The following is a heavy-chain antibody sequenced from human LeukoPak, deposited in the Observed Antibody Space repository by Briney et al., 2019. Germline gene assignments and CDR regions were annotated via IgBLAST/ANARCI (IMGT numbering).Heavy chain of an antibody. CDR3: ARGVAYDYGDLTYWFDP. CDR1: GFTFSSYA. D-gene: IGHD4-17*01. J-gene: IGHJ5*02. V-gene: IGHV3-7*01. CDR2: IKQDGSEK. Sequence: GGSLRLSCAASGFTFSSYAMSWVRQAPGKGLEWVANIKQDGSEKYYVDSVKGRFTISRDNAKNSLYLQMNSLRAEDTAVYYCARGVAYDYGDLTYWFDPWGQGTLVTVSS.